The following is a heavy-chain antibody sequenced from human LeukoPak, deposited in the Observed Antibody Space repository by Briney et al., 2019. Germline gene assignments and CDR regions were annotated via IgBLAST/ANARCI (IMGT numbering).Heavy chain of an antibody. Sequence: ASVKVSCKVSGYTLTELFMHWVRQAPGKGLEWMGGFDPEDGETIYAQKFQGRVTMTEDTSTDTAYMELSSLRSEDTAVYYCATLGRSSWYPISWGQGTLVTVSS. CDR2: FDPEDGET. CDR3: ATLGRSSWYPIS. D-gene: IGHD6-13*01. J-gene: IGHJ5*02. CDR1: GYTLTELF. V-gene: IGHV1-24*01.